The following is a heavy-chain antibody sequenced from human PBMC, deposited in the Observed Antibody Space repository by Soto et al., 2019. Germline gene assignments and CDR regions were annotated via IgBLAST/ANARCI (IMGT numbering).Heavy chain of an antibody. J-gene: IGHJ6*02. CDR2: ISSSDGRT. Sequence: EVQLLESGGGLVQPGGSLRLSCAASTFSFRDFAMTWVRQAPGKGLEWVSAISSSDGRTYYADSVRGRFTISRDNSKNRLFLQMNSLRAEDTALYYCAKIGSSWPNYYYYGMDVWGQGTTVTVSS. CDR3: AKIGSSWPNYYYYGMDV. CDR1: TFSFRDFA. V-gene: IGHV3-23*01. D-gene: IGHD6-13*01.